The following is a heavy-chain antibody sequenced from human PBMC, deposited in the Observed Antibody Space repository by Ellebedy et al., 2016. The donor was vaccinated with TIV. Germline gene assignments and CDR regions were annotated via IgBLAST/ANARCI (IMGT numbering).Heavy chain of an antibody. CDR3: ARRQWLAHFDY. Sequence: MPSETLSPTCTVSGGSISSGGYYWSWIRQHPGKALEWIGYIYYSGSTYYNPSLKTRFTISVDTSKNQFSLKPSSVTAADTAVYYCARRQWLAHFDYWGQGTLVTVSS. V-gene: IGHV4-31*03. D-gene: IGHD6-19*01. CDR1: GGSISSGGYY. CDR2: IYYSGST. J-gene: IGHJ4*02.